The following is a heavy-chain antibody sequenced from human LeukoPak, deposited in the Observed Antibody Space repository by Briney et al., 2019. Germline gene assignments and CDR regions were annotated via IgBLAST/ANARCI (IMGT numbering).Heavy chain of an antibody. D-gene: IGHD3-10*01. J-gene: IGHJ4*02. CDR3: ARDSRHYYGSGSYYTD. CDR1: GGSISSYY. V-gene: IGHV4-59*01. Sequence: SETLSLTCTVSGGSISSYYWSWIRQPPGKGLEWIGYIYYSGSTNYNPSLKSRVTISVDTSKNQFSLKLSSVTAADTAVYYCARDSRHYYGSGSYYTDWGQGTLVTVSS. CDR2: IYYSGST.